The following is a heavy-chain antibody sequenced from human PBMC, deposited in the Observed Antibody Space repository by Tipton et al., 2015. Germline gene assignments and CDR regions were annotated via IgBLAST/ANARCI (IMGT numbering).Heavy chain of an antibody. D-gene: IGHD3-10*01. J-gene: IGHJ4*02. Sequence: SLRLSCAASGFIVRDNYMTWVRQAPGKGLEWVSVIYSGGDTYYADSVKGRFTISRDNSKSTLNLQVNTLRVEDTAIYYCAKHGAGTMDPGIHYWGQGTLVTVSS. CDR3: AKHGAGTMDPGIHY. V-gene: IGHV3-53*01. CDR2: IYSGGDT. CDR1: GFIVRDNY.